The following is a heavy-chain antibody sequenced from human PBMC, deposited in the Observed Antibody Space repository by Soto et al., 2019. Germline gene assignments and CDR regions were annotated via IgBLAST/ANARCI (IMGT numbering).Heavy chain of an antibody. D-gene: IGHD6-13*01. CDR1: GFTVSSYS. CDR3: ARGDPYSSSWYELDY. Sequence: EVQLVESGGDLVQPGGSLRLSCAGSGFTVSSYSMNWPRQAAGTGLEWVSYISSGSANVYYADSVKGRFTISRDNARNSLYLQMNSLRVEDTAVYYCARGDPYSSSWYELDYWGQGTLVTVSS. CDR2: ISSGSANV. J-gene: IGHJ4*02. V-gene: IGHV3-48*01.